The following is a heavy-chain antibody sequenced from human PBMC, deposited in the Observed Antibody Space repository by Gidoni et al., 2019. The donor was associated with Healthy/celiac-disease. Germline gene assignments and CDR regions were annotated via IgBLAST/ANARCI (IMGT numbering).Heavy chain of an antibody. Sequence: EVQLVESGGGLVKPGGSLRLSCAASGFPFSSYSMNWVRQAPGKGLEWVSSISSSSSYIYYADSVKGRFTISRDNAKNSLYLQMNSLRAEDTAVYYCASSMVRGVIGDYWGQGTLVTVSS. CDR3: ASSMVRGVIGDY. J-gene: IGHJ4*02. CDR2: ISSSSSYI. CDR1: GFPFSSYS. V-gene: IGHV3-21*01. D-gene: IGHD3-10*01.